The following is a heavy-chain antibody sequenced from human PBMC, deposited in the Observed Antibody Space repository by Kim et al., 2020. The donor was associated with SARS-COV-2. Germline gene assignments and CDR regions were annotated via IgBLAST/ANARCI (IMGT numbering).Heavy chain of an antibody. J-gene: IGHJ5*02. CDR3: ARDIRDPGIAADLSWFDP. V-gene: IGHV1-69*04. Sequence: SVKVSCKASGGTFSSYAISWVRQAPGQGLEWMGRIIPILGIANYAQKFQGRVTITADKSTSTAYMELSSLRSEDTAVYYCARDIRDPGIAADLSWFDPWGQGTLVTVSS. CDR2: IIPILGIA. D-gene: IGHD6-13*01. CDR1: GGTFSSYA.